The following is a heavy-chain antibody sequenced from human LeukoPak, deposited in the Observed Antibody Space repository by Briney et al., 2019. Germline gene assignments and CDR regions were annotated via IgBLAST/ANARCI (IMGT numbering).Heavy chain of an antibody. J-gene: IGHJ3*02. CDR1: GFTFSSYW. Sequence: GGSLRLSCAASGFTFSSYWMSWVRQAPGKGLEWVASIKQDGSEKYYVDSVKGRFTISRDNAKNSLYLQMHSLRAEDTAVYYCARDQGGGVLDIWGQGTMVTVSS. CDR3: ARDQGGGVLDI. D-gene: IGHD3-16*01. V-gene: IGHV3-7*01. CDR2: IKQDGSEK.